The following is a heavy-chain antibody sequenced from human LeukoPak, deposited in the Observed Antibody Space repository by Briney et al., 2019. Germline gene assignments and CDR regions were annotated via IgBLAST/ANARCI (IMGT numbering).Heavy chain of an antibody. CDR3: ARDWTDSNYAIDY. D-gene: IGHD4/OR15-4a*01. J-gene: IGHJ4*02. V-gene: IGHV3-7*01. Sequence: PGGSLRLSCAASGFTFSAHWMSWVRQAPGKGLEWVANIKEDGSEKYYVDSVKGRFTISRDIAKNSLYLQMNSLRAEDTAVYYCARDWTDSNYAIDYWGQGTLVTVSS. CDR2: IKEDGSEK. CDR1: GFTFSAHW.